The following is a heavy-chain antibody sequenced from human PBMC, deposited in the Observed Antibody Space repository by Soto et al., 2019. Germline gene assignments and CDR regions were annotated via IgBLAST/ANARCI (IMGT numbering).Heavy chain of an antibody. D-gene: IGHD3-16*01. CDR2: ISGSGDIT. CDR3: AKDVGGGASIPIQLDP. CDR1: GFTFSSYA. J-gene: IGHJ5*02. Sequence: EVQLFESGGDLVQPGVSLRLSCAASGFTFSSYAMTWVRQGPGKGLDWVSSISGSGDITYYADSVKGRFTVSRDNYKNTLYLEMNSLRVEDTAVYYCAKDVGGGASIPIQLDPWGQGTLVTVSS. V-gene: IGHV3-23*01.